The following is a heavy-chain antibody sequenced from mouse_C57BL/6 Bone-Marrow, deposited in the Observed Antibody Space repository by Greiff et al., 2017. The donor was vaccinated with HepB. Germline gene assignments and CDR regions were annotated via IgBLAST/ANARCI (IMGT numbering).Heavy chain of an antibody. CDR1: GYTFTSYW. Sequence: EVQLQQSGTVLARPGASVKMSCKTSGYTFTSYWMHWEKQRPGQGLEWIGAIYPGNSDTSYNQKFKGKAKLTAVTSASTAYMELSSLTNEDSAVYYCTRDTTVASDFDYWGQGTTLTVSS. D-gene: IGHD1-1*01. CDR3: TRDTTVASDFDY. J-gene: IGHJ2*01. V-gene: IGHV1-5*01. CDR2: IYPGNSDT.